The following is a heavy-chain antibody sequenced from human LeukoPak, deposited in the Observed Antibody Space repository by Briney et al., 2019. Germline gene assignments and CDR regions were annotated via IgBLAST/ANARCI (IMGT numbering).Heavy chain of an antibody. V-gene: IGHV3-23*01. J-gene: IGHJ4*02. CDR3: AKGGLGYHGSGSYYYKFDY. D-gene: IGHD3-10*01. Sequence: PGGSLRLSCAASGFTFSSYAMSWVRQAPGKGLEWVSAISGSGGSTYYADSVKGRFTISRDNSKNTLYLQMNSLRAEDTAVYYCAKGGLGYHGSGSYYYKFDYWGQGTLVTVSS. CDR2: ISGSGGST. CDR1: GFTFSSYA.